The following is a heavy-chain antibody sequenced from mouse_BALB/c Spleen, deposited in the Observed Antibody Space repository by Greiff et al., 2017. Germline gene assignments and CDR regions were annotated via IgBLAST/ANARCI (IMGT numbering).Heavy chain of an antibody. CDR3: ARRGGSRAMDY. Sequence: EVKLQQSGAELVKPGASVKLSCTASGFNIKDTYMHWVKQRPEQGLEWIGRIDPANGNTKYDPKFQGKATITADTSSNTAYLQLSSLTSEDTAVYYCARRGGSRAMDYWGQGTSVTVSS. CDR1: GFNIKDTY. CDR2: IDPANGNT. J-gene: IGHJ4*01. D-gene: IGHD6-1*01. V-gene: IGHV14-3*02.